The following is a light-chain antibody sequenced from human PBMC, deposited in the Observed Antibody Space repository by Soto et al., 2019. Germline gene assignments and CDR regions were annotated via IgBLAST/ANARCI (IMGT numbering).Light chain of an antibody. CDR3: QQYNSYSGYT. V-gene: IGKV1-5*01. CDR2: DAS. J-gene: IGKJ2*01. Sequence: DIQMTQSPSTLSASVGDRVTITCRASQSISSWLAWYQQKPGKAPKLLIYDASSLESGVPSRFSGSGSGTAITLTITSLQPDDFATYYCQQYNSYSGYTFGQGTKLEIK. CDR1: QSISSW.